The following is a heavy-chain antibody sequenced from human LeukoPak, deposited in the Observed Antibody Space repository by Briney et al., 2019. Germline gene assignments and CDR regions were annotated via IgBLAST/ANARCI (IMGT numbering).Heavy chain of an antibody. CDR1: GFTFSTYG. CDR2: ISYDGSNK. J-gene: IGHJ4*02. D-gene: IGHD6-13*01. V-gene: IGHV3-30*18. Sequence: PGRSLRLPCAASGFTFSTYGMHWVRQAPGKGLEWVAVISYDGSNKYYADSVKGRFTISRDKSKNTLYLQMNSLRTEDTAVYSCAKDLGDSSSWYLDYWGRGTLVTVSS. CDR3: AKDLGDSSSWYLDY.